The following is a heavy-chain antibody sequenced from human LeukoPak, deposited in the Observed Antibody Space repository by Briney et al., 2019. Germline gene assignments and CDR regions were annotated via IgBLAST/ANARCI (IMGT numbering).Heavy chain of an antibody. D-gene: IGHD4-17*01. CDR2: TYDGGRG. Sequence: PSETLSLTRTVSGVYISSFFWTWIPQAPGKGLELIGFTYDGGRGNYKPSLRSRVVISLDTSSNRYSLRLTSVTAADTGVYYCARLWRPHDYDNWFDHWGQGILVTVSS. CDR1: GVYISSFF. J-gene: IGHJ5*02. V-gene: IGHV4-59*13. CDR3: ARLWRPHDYDNWFDH.